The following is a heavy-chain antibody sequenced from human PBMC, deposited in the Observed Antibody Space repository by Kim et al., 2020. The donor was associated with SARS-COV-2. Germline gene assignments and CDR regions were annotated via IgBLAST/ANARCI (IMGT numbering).Heavy chain of an antibody. V-gene: IGHV4-34*01. J-gene: IGHJ4*02. Sequence: SGSTNYNPSLKSRVTISVDTSKNQFSLKLSSVTAADTAVYYCARGPNLDYWGQGTLVTVSS. CDR3: ARGPNLDY. CDR2: SGST.